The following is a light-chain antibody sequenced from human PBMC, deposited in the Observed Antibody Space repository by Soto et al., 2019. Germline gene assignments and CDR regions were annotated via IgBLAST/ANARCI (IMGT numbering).Light chain of an antibody. V-gene: IGKV3D-15*01. CDR2: RAS. CDR1: QSINSN. Sequence: IVMTQSPATLSVSPGERATLSCRASQSINSNLAWYQQKPGQAPRLLMFRASIRATGIPAKVSGSGSGTEFTLTISSLQSEDFAVYYCQQHDSWPRTFGQGTKVDIK. J-gene: IGKJ1*01. CDR3: QQHDSWPRT.